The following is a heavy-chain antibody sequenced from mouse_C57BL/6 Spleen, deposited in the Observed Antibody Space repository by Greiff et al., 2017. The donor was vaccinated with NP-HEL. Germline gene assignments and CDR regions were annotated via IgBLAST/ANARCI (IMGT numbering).Heavy chain of an antibody. J-gene: IGHJ3*01. CDR3: ARSDDGSSGFAY. CDR1: GYAFSSSW. CDR2: IYPGDGDT. D-gene: IGHD1-1*01. V-gene: IGHV1-82*01. Sequence: VQLQQSGPELVKPGASVQISCKASGYAFSSSWMNWVKQRPGKGLEWIGRIYPGDGDTNYNGKFKGKATLTADKSSSTAYMQLSSLTSEDSAVYFCARSDDGSSGFAYWGQGTLVTVSA.